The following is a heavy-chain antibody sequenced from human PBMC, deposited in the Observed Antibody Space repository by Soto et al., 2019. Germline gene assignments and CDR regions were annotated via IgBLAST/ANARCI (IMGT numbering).Heavy chain of an antibody. CDR1: GFTFGSYA. J-gene: IGHJ6*02. CDR3: AKVGGDYVYYYYGMDV. D-gene: IGHD4-17*01. CDR2: ISGSGGST. Sequence: EVPLLESGGGLVQPGGSLRLFCAASGFTFGSYAMSWVRQAPGKGLEWVSAISGSGGSTYYADSVKGRFTISRDNSKNTLYLQMNSLRAEDTAVYYCAKVGGDYVYYYYGMDVWGQGTTVTVSS. V-gene: IGHV3-23*01.